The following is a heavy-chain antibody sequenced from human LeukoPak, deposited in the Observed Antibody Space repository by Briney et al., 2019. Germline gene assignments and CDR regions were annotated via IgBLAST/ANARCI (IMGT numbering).Heavy chain of an antibody. CDR3: ARVASRYCSSTSCQYFDY. J-gene: IGHJ4*02. V-gene: IGHV4-59*01. D-gene: IGHD2-2*01. CDR1: GGSISSYY. Sequence: PSETLSLTCTVSGGSISSYYWSWIRQPPGKGLEWIGYIYYSGSTNYNPSLKSRVTISVDTSKNQFSLKLSSVTAADTAVYYRARVASRYCSSTSCQYFDYWGQGTLVTVSS. CDR2: IYYSGST.